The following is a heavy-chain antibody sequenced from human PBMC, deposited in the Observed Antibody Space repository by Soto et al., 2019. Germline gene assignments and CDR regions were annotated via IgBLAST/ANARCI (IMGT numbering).Heavy chain of an antibody. CDR1: GGSFSDNY. J-gene: IGHJ6*03. CDR2: INHSGST. V-gene: IGHV4-34*01. D-gene: IGHD3-3*01. Sequence: PSETQSLTCAVYGGSFSDNYWSWIRQPPGKGLEWIGEINHSGSTNYNPSLKSRVTISVDTSKSQFSLKLSSVTAADTAVYYCAREGVGDFWSGYYRYYYMGVWGKGTTVTVSS. CDR3: AREGVGDFWSGYYRYYYMGV.